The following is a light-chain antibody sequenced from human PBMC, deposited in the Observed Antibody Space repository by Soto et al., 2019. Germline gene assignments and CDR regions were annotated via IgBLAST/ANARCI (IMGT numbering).Light chain of an antibody. CDR1: QSISSW. V-gene: IGKV1-5*03. CDR3: QQYNSYWT. J-gene: IGKJ1*01. CDR2: KAS. Sequence: DIPMTQSPSTLSPSVGDRVTITCRASQSISSWLAWYQQKPGKAPKLLISKASSLESGVPSRFSGSGSGTEFTLTISSLQPDDFATYYCQQYNSYWTFGQGTKVDIK.